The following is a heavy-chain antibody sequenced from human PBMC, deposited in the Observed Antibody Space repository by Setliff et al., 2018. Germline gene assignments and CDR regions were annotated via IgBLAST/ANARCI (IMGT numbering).Heavy chain of an antibody. CDR3: ATRLGDF. Sequence: PGESLKISCAASGFTVSSNYMNWVRQAPGKGLEWVGRIKSKADGGTADFAAPVKGRFTISRDDSKNTMSLQMNSLKTEDTAVYFCATRLGDFWGQGTLVTVSS. J-gene: IGHJ4*02. CDR1: GFTVSSNY. CDR2: IKSKADGGTA. V-gene: IGHV3-15*01.